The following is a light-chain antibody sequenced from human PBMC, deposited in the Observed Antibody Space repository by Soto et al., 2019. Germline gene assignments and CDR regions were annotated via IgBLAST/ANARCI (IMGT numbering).Light chain of an antibody. CDR2: DAS. J-gene: IGKJ1*01. Sequence: EIVLTQSPATLSLSPGERATHSCRASQSVSSYLAWYQQKPGQAPRLLIYDASNRATGIPARFSGSGSGTDFTLTISSLEPEDFAVYYCQQRSNWPPAGTFGQGTKVDIK. CDR3: QQRSNWPPAGT. V-gene: IGKV3-11*01. CDR1: QSVSSY.